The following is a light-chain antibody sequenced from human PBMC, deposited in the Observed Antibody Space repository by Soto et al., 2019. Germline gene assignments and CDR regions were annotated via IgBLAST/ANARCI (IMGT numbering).Light chain of an antibody. J-gene: IGKJ1*01. Sequence: ELVMTQSPAPLSLSPGERSTLSFMASHVVSSNLAWYLQKPGQSPRLLIYGASTRATGIPARFSGSGSGTEFTLNISSLQSEDFGVYYCQQYINWWTFGQGTKVDIK. CDR2: GAS. V-gene: IGKV3-15*01. CDR1: HVVSSN. CDR3: QQYINWWT.